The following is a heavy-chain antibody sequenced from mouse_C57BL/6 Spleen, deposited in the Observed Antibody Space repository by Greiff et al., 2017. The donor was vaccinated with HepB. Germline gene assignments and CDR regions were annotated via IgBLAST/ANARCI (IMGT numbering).Heavy chain of an antibody. J-gene: IGHJ4*01. Sequence: EVMLVESGEGLVKPGGSLKLSCAASGFTFSSYAMSWVRQTPEKRLEWVAYISSGGDYIYYADTVKGRFTISRDNARNTLYLQMCSLTSEDTAMYYCTRETNYYGSSFYAMDYWGQGTSVTVSS. CDR3: TRETNYYGSSFYAMDY. CDR2: ISSGGDYI. CDR1: GFTFSSYA. D-gene: IGHD1-1*01. V-gene: IGHV5-9-1*02.